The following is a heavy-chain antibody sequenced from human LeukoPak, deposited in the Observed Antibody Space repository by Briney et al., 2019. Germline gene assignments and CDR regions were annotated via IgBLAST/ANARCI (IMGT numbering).Heavy chain of an antibody. D-gene: IGHD3-22*01. J-gene: IGHJ3*02. Sequence: SVKVSCKASGYTFTGYYMHWVRQAPGQGLAWMGWINPNSGGTNYAQKFQGRVTITRDTSISTAYLELSRLRSDDTAVYSCARVQPYDTDAFDIWGQGTMVTVSS. CDR2: INPNSGGT. CDR3: ARVQPYDTDAFDI. V-gene: IGHV1-2*02. CDR1: GYTFTGYY.